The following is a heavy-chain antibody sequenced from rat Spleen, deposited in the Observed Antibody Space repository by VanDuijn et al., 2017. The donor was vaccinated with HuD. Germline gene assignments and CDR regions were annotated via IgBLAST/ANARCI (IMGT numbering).Heavy chain of an antibody. CDR3: TREGYDGTSSGFDY. J-gene: IGHJ2*01. V-gene: IGHV5-29*01. CDR1: GFTFSDFG. Sequence: EVQLAESGGGLVQPGRSLKLSCAASGFTFSDFGMAWVRQAPTKGLEWVATISYGDSSGHSSTYYPDSVKGRFTISRENAKSTLYLQMNGLKSEDSATYYCTREGYDGTSSGFDYWGQGVMVTVSS. CDR2: ISYGDSSGHSST. D-gene: IGHD1-12*02.